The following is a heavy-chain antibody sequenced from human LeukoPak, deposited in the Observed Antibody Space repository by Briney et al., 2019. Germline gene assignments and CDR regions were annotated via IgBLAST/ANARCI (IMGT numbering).Heavy chain of an antibody. CDR1: GFTVSSNY. D-gene: IGHD3-22*01. Sequence: PGGSLRLSCAASGFTVSSNYMSWVRQAPGKGLEWVSVIYSGGSTYYSDSVKGRFTISRDNSKNTLYLQMNSLRAENTDVYYCAREPIYYYDSSGYVDAWGQGTMVTVSS. CDR2: IYSGGST. V-gene: IGHV3-66*02. CDR3: AREPIYYYDSSGYVDA. J-gene: IGHJ3*01.